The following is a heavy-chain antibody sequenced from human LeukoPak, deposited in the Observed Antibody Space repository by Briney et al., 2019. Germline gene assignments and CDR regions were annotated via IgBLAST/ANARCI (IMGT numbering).Heavy chain of an antibody. J-gene: IGHJ4*02. CDR1: GYSISSGYY. V-gene: IGHV4-38-2*01. CDR2: IYHSGST. CDR3: ASHVRYNYDIVY. D-gene: IGHD3-9*01. Sequence: PSETLSLTCAVSGYSISSGYYWGWIRQPPGKGLEWIGSIYHSGSTYYNPSLKSRVTISVDTSKNQFSLKLSSVTAADTAVYYCASHVRYNYDIVYWGQGTLVTVSS.